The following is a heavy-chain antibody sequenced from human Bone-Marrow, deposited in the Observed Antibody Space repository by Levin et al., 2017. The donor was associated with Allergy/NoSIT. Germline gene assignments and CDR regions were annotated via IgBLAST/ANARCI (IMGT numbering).Heavy chain of an antibody. CDR3: AKDLFQAMVRGVIDF. CDR2: ISYDGSNK. Sequence: GGSLRLSCAASGFTFSRFGMHWVRQAPGKGLESVALISYDGSNKYYTDSVKGRFTISRDNSKNTLYLQMNSLTAEDTAVYYCAKDLFQAMVRGVIDFWGQGTLVTVSS. D-gene: IGHD3-10*01. J-gene: IGHJ4*02. V-gene: IGHV3-30*18. CDR1: GFTFSRFG.